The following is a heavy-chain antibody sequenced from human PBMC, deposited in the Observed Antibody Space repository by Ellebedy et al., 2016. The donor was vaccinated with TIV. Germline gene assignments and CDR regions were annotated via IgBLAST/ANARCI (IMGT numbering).Heavy chain of an antibody. J-gene: IGHJ6*03. V-gene: IGHV1-18*01. CDR3: AREIPPSYDIVTGLYYYYYMDV. CDR1: GYNFTSYG. Sequence: AASVKVSCKASGYNFTSYGINWVRQAPGQGLEWMGWISTYNGNTNIAQKFQGRFTMTTDTSTSTAYMELRSLRSDNTAVYFCAREIPPSYDIVTGLYYYYYMDVWGKGTTVTVSS. D-gene: IGHD3-9*01. CDR2: ISTYNGNT.